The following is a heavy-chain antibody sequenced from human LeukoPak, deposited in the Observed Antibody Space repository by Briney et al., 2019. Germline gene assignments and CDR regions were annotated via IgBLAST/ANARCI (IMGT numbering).Heavy chain of an antibody. Sequence: SETLSLTCTVSGASISGYYWSWVRQPPGKGLEWIAFFYNTVRTDYKPSLKSRVTISVDTSKNQFCLSLTSVTAADTAVYFCARHVDYDSKVEVFDLWGQGTLVTVSS. D-gene: IGHD3-22*01. CDR1: GASISGYY. CDR2: FYNTVRT. J-gene: IGHJ5*02. V-gene: IGHV4-59*08. CDR3: ARHVDYDSKVEVFDL.